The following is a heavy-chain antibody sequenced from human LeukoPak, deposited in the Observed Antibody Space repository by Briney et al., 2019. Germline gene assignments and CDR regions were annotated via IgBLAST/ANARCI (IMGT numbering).Heavy chain of an antibody. CDR1: GGSISSSSYY. J-gene: IGHJ4*02. Sequence: SETLSLTCTVSGGSISSSSYYWGWIRQPPGKGLEWIGSIYYSGSTYYNPSLKSRVTISVDTSKNQFSLKLSSVTAADTAVYYCARHRFYGIAVAGPDYWGQGTLVTVSS. CDR3: ARHRFYGIAVAGPDY. D-gene: IGHD6-19*01. CDR2: IYYSGST. V-gene: IGHV4-39*01.